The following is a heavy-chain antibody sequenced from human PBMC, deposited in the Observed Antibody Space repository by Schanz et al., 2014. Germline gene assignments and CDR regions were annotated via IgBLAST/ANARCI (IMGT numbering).Heavy chain of an antibody. D-gene: IGHD3-3*01. CDR3: ARDRGYDFSFDP. V-gene: IGHV4-59*10. CDR1: GGSFSSFY. CDR2: IYTSGST. Sequence: QVQLQQWGAGLLKPSETLSLTCAVSGGSFSSFYWGWIRQPAGKGLEWIGRIYTSGSTNYNPSLKSRVTMSLDTSKNQFSLKLSSVTAADTAVYYCARDRGYDFSFDPWGQGTLVTVSS. J-gene: IGHJ5*02.